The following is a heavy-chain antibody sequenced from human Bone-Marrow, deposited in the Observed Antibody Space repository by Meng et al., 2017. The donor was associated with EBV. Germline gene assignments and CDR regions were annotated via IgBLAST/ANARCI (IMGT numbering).Heavy chain of an antibody. CDR2: IPSDGNI. CDR1: GFTFSGYG. J-gene: IGHJ5*02. V-gene: IGHV3-30*03. D-gene: IGHD1-14*01. CDR3: ARDLSGRFDP. Sequence: QVELVEVGGGVVQPGRSLRLSCAASGFTFSGYGMFWVRQAPGKGPEWVAIIPSDGNIYYADSVKGRFTISRDNSKNTLYLQMNSLRGEDTAVYYCARDLSGRFDPWGQGTLVTVSS.